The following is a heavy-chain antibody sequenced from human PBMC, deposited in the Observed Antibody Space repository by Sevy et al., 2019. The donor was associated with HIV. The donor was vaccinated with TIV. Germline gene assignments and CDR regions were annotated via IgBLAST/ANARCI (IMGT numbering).Heavy chain of an antibody. Sequence: SETLSRTCTVSGGSITSLYWNWIRQPPGKELEWIANIDYNGHINYNPSLKSRVTLSLDTSKNQFSLRMSPVTAAATAMYYCADENAWSRSYSWGQGTLVTVSS. V-gene: IGHV4-59*08. CDR2: IDYNGHI. CDR1: GGSITSLY. D-gene: IGHD6-13*01. J-gene: IGHJ4*02. CDR3: ADENAWSRSYS.